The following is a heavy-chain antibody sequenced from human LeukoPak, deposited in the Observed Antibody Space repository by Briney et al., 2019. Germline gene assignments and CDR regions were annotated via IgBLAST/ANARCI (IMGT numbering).Heavy chain of an antibody. Sequence: GGPLRLFCAACGFIFNNYRMHCLRQARGKGLEWVTIIWNDGSETYHAASVKGRFRITEDNSKNTLYLQMNSLRAEDTAVYFWARDMGRACDGPPDNWGQGTLVTVSS. J-gene: IGHJ4*02. D-gene: IGHD3-10*01. CDR2: IWNDGSET. CDR1: GFIFNNYR. CDR3: ARDMGRACDGPPDN. V-gene: IGHV3-33*01.